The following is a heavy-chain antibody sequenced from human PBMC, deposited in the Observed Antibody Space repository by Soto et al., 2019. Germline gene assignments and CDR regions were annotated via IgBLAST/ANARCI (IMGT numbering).Heavy chain of an antibody. CDR1: GGSVSSNRAA. J-gene: IGHJ4*02. CDR3: ARVVRSSWYPDFDY. D-gene: IGHD6-13*01. CDR2: TYYRSKWYN. V-gene: IGHV6-1*01. Sequence: SPTLSRTCAISGGSVSSNRAAWNWIRQSPSRGLEWLGRTYYRSKWYNDYAVSVKSRITITPATSKNQFSLQLNSVTPEDTAVYYCARVVRSSWYPDFDYWGQGTLVTVSS.